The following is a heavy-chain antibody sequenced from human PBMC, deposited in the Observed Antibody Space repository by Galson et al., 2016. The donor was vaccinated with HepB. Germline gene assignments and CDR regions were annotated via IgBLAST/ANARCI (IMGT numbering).Heavy chain of an antibody. CDR1: GGFISSNNYH. CDR3: ARWVSFGYSDV. V-gene: IGHV4-39*01. D-gene: IGHD3-16*01. J-gene: IGHJ6*04. CDR2: ITYGEST. Sequence: SETLSLTCNVSGGFISSNNYHWGWIRQSPGKGLEWIGNITYGESTLYNPSLESRVTISLDASKNQISLKVTSVTATDTAVYFCARWVSFGYSDVWGKGTTVTVSS.